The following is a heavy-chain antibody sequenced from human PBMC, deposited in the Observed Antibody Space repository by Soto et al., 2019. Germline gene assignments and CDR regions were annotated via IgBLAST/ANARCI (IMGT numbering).Heavy chain of an antibody. J-gene: IGHJ4*02. V-gene: IGHV1-69*02. Sequence: QVQLVQSGAEVKKPGSSVKVSCKASGGTFSSYTINWVRQAPGQGLEWMGMIIPILGIANYAQKFQDRVMITADKSTNTAYMELSSLRSEDTAVYYCARGRGGRGDYWGQGTLVTVSS. CDR2: IIPILGIA. CDR3: ARGRGGRGDY. CDR1: GGTFSSYT. D-gene: IGHD2-15*01.